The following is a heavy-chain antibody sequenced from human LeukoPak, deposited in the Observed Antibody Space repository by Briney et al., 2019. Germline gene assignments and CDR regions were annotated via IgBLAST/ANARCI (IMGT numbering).Heavy chain of an antibody. D-gene: IGHD3-3*01. Sequence: SETLSLTCTVSGGSISSYYWSWIRQPPGKGLEWIGYIYYSGSTNYNPSLKSRVTISVDTSKNQFSLKLSSVTAADTAVYYCAGVGVVRTFDIWGQGTMVAVSS. CDR1: GGSISSYY. V-gene: IGHV4-59*01. CDR3: AGVGVVRTFDI. CDR2: IYYSGST. J-gene: IGHJ3*02.